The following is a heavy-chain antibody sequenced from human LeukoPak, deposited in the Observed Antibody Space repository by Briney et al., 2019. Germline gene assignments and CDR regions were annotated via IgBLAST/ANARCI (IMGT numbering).Heavy chain of an antibody. CDR2: ISSSGSTI. CDR1: GFTFSSYE. CDR3: ARLEPEYCSSTSCYEREGDY. D-gene: IGHD2-2*01. Sequence: GGSLRLSCAASGFTFSSYEMNWVRQAPGKGLEWVSYISSSGSTIYYADSVKGRFTISRDNAKNSLYLQMNSLRAEDTAVYYCARLEPEYCSSTSCYEREGDYWGQGTLVTVSS. V-gene: IGHV3-48*03. J-gene: IGHJ4*02.